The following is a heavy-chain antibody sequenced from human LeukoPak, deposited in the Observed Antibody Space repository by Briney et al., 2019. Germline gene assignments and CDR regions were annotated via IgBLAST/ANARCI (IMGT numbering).Heavy chain of an antibody. CDR1: GFTFSSYG. V-gene: IGHV3-30*18. D-gene: IGHD4-17*01. Sequence: GGSLRLSCAASGFTFSSYGMHWVRQAPGKGLEWVAVISYDGSNKYYADSVKGRFTISRDNSKNTLYLQMNSLRAEDTAVYYCAKSRHDYGDFYFDYWGQGTLVTVSS. J-gene: IGHJ4*02. CDR2: ISYDGSNK. CDR3: AKSRHDYGDFYFDY.